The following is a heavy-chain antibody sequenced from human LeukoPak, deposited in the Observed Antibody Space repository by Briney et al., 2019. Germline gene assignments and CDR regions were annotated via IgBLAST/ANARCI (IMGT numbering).Heavy chain of an antibody. CDR2: IYSGGGTTK. D-gene: IGHD2-2*01. V-gene: IGHV3-33*03. CDR1: GLTFRNYG. CDR3: VVILVPGGVWHFDL. Sequence: GTPLRLSCVASGLTFRNYGFHWVCQAPGKGLEWVAIIYSGGGTTKYYAESVKDRFTITRDDSKDTLYLQMNSLRAEDTAVYYCVVILVPGGVWHFDLWGRGTLVTVSS. J-gene: IGHJ2*01.